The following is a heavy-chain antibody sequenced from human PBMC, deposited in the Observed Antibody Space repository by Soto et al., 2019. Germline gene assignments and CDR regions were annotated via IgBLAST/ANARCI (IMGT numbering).Heavy chain of an antibody. J-gene: IGHJ4*02. V-gene: IGHV3-30*18. Sequence: GGSLRLSCAASGFTFSSYGMHWVRQAPGKGLEWVAVISYDGSNKYYADSVKGRFTISRDNSKNTLYLQMNSLRAEDTAVYYCAKDRIAVAGTAIADYWGQGTLVTVSS. D-gene: IGHD6-19*01. CDR3: AKDRIAVAGTAIADY. CDR1: GFTFSSYG. CDR2: ISYDGSNK.